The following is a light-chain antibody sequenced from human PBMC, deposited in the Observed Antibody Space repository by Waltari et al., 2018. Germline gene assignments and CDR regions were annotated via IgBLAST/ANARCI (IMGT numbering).Light chain of an antibody. J-gene: IGKJ1*01. Sequence: DIQMTQSPSTLSASVGDRVTITCRASQSISSWLAWYQQKPGKAPKLLIYKASSLESVVPSRFSGSGSGTEFTLTISSLQPDDFATYYCQQYNSASTFGQGTKVEIK. CDR3: QQYNSAST. CDR1: QSISSW. CDR2: KAS. V-gene: IGKV1-5*03.